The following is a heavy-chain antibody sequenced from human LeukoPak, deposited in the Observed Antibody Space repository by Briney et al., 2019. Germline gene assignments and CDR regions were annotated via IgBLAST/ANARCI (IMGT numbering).Heavy chain of an antibody. Sequence: GGSLRLSCAASGFTIGSYWMYWVRQAPGKGLVWVSRINNDGSYTTYADSVKGRLTISRDNAKNTLYLQMNSLRAEDTAVYYCTRDLGSSAWYLYFDLWGRGTLVTVSS. J-gene: IGHJ2*01. V-gene: IGHV3-74*03. CDR3: TRDLGSSAWYLYFDL. CDR2: INNDGSYT. CDR1: GFTIGSYW. D-gene: IGHD6-19*01.